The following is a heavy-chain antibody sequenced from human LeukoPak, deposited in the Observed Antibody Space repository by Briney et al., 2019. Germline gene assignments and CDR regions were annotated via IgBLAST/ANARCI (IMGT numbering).Heavy chain of an antibody. D-gene: IGHD3-10*01. CDR3: ARESRRYYYGSGNDH. J-gene: IGHJ4*02. Sequence: GASVKVSCKASGYTFTGYYMHWVRQAPGQGLEWMGWINPNSGGTNYAQKFQGRVTMTRDTSISTAYMELSRLRSDDTAVYYCARESRRYYYGSGNDHWGQGTLVTVSS. CDR2: INPNSGGT. CDR1: GYTFTGYY. V-gene: IGHV1-2*02.